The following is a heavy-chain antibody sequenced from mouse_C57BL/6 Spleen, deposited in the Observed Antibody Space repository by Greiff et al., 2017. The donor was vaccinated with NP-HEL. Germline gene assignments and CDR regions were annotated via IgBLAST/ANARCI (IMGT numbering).Heavy chain of an antibody. CDR2: IYPGSGST. Sequence: QVQLKQPGAELVKPGAPVKMSCKASGYTFTSYWITWVKQRPGQGLEWIGDIYPGSGSTNYNEKFKSKATLTVDTSSSTAYMQLSSLTSEDSAVYYCARGTYSAMDYWGQGTSVTVSS. D-gene: IGHD2-12*01. V-gene: IGHV1-55*01. CDR1: GYTFTSYW. CDR3: ARGTYSAMDY. J-gene: IGHJ4*01.